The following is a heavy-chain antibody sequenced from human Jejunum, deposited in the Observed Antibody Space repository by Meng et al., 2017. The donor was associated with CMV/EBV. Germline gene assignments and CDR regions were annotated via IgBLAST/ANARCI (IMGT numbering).Heavy chain of an antibody. J-gene: IGHJ1*01. CDR1: GDSISGTNYY. D-gene: IGHD3-10*01. CDR2: IYYSGST. V-gene: IGHV4-39*07. Sequence: QLQRQESGPGLVKPSETLSLTCTVSGDSISGTNYYWGWIRQPPGKVLEWIGSIYYSGSTFYNPSLKSRVIISADTSKNQFSLKVTSVTAADTAVYHCLRGSGGSVWGQGTLVTVSS. CDR3: LRGSGGSV.